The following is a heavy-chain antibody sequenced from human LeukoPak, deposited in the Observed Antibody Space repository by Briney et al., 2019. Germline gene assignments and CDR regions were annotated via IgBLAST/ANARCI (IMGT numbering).Heavy chain of an antibody. Sequence: GESLKIPCKGSGYSFTSYWIGWVRQMPGKGLEWMGIIYPGDSDTRYSPSFQGQVTISADKSISTAYLQWSSLKASDTAMYYCARKAHDFWSGYYFDYWGQGTLVTVSS. D-gene: IGHD3-3*01. CDR3: ARKAHDFWSGYYFDY. CDR2: IYPGDSDT. CDR1: GYSFTSYW. J-gene: IGHJ4*02. V-gene: IGHV5-51*01.